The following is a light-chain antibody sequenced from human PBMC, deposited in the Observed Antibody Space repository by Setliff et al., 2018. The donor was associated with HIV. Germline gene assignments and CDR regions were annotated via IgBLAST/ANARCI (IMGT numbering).Light chain of an antibody. CDR1: SSDVGGYDY. CDR3: SSFAGSLYV. CDR2: EVN. J-gene: IGLJ1*01. V-gene: IGLV2-8*01. Sequence: QSVLTQPPSASGSLGQSVNISCTGTSSDVGGYDYVSWYQHHPGKAPKVMIYEVNKRPSGVPDRFSGSKSGNTASLTVSGLHAEDEADYYCSSFAGSLYVFGSGTKVAV.